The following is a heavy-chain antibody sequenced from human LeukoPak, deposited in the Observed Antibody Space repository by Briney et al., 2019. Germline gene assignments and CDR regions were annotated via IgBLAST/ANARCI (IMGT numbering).Heavy chain of an antibody. CDR1: GGSISSYY. V-gene: IGHV3-7*01. Sequence: ETLSLTCTVSGGSISSYYWSWVRQAPGKGLEWVANIKQDGSEKYYVDSVKGRFTISRDNAKNSLYLQMNSLRAEDTAVYYCARESYYYDSSGYSRWGQGTLVTVSS. D-gene: IGHD3-22*01. J-gene: IGHJ4*02. CDR3: ARESYYYDSSGYSR. CDR2: IKQDGSEK.